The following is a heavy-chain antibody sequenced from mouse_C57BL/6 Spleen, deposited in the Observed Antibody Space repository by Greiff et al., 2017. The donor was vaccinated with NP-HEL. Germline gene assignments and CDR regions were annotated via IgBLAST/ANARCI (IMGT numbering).Heavy chain of an antibody. D-gene: IGHD2-3*01. Sequence: QVQLQQSGAELAKPGASVKLSCKASGYTFTSYWMHWVKQRPGQGLEWIGYINPSSGYTKYNQKFKDKATLTADKSSNTDYMQLSSLTDEDAAVYYCARYDTDTMDYWGQGTSVTVSS. CDR1: GYTFTSYW. V-gene: IGHV1-7*01. CDR3: ARYDTDTMDY. CDR2: INPSSGYT. J-gene: IGHJ4*01.